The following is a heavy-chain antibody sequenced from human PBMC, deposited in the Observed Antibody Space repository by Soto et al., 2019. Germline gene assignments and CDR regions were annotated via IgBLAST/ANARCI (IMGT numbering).Heavy chain of an antibody. D-gene: IGHD1-7*01. J-gene: IGHJ4*02. V-gene: IGHV4-34*01. CDR2: INHSGST. CDR1: GGSFSGYY. CDR3: ARDTPVTETHDY. Sequence: SETLSLTCAVYGGSFSGYYWSWIRQPPGKGLEWIGEINHSGSTNYNPSLKSRVTISVDTSKNQFSLKLSSVTAADTAVYYCARDTPVTETHDYWGQGNLVTVS.